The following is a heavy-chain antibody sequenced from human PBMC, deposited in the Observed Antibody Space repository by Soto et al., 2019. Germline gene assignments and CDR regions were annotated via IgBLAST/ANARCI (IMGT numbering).Heavy chain of an antibody. CDR3: ARYSNRPDFDY. CDR2: IYYSGST. D-gene: IGHD4-4*01. J-gene: IGHJ4*02. Sequence: QVQLQESGPGLVKPSETLSLTCTVSGGSVSSGSYYWSWIRQPPGKGLEWIGYIYYSGSTNYNPSLKSRVTISVDTSKNQFSLKLSSVTAADTAVYYCARYSNRPDFDYWGQGTLVTVSS. V-gene: IGHV4-61*01. CDR1: GGSVSSGSYY.